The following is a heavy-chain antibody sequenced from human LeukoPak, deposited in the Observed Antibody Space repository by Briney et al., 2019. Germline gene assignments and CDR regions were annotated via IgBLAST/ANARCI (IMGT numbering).Heavy chain of an antibody. Sequence: PSETLSLTCTVSGGSISSHYWSWIRQPPGKGLEWIGYIYYSGSTNYNPSLKSRVTMSVDTSKNQFSLKLSSVTAADTAVYYCARSIAAAGPKKYYYYYYMDVWGKGTTVTVSS. D-gene: IGHD6-13*01. J-gene: IGHJ6*03. CDR1: GGSISSHY. CDR2: IYYSGST. CDR3: ARSIAAAGPKKYYYYYYMDV. V-gene: IGHV4-59*11.